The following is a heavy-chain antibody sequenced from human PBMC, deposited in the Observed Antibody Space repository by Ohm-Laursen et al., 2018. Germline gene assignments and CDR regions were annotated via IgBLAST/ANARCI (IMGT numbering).Heavy chain of an antibody. V-gene: IGHV4-34*01. CDR3: ARRTYFDQ. D-gene: IGHD1/OR15-1a*01. J-gene: IGHJ4*02. Sequence: TLSLTCTVYGGTFSGYYWSWIRQPPGKGLEWIGEINHSGSTNYNPSLKSRVIISVNTSKNQFSLKLSSVTAADTAVYYCARRTYFDQWSQGTLVTVSS. CDR2: INHSGST. CDR1: GGTFSGYY.